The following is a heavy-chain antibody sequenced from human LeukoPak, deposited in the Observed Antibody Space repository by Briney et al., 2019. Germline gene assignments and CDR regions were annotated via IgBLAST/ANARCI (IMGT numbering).Heavy chain of an antibody. CDR1: GGSFSGYY. Sequence: SETLSLTCAVYGGSFSGYYWSWIRQPPGKGLEWIGEINHSGSTNYNPSLKSRVTISVDTSKNQFSLKLSSVTAADTAVYYCARQGDYGDHFDYWGQGTLVTVSS. V-gene: IGHV4-34*01. CDR3: ARQGDYGDHFDY. D-gene: IGHD4-17*01. J-gene: IGHJ4*02. CDR2: INHSGST.